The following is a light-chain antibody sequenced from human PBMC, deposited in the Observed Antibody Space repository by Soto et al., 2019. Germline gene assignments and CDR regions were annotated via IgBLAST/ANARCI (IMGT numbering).Light chain of an antibody. J-gene: IGLJ3*02. CDR2: EVS. CDR1: SSDVGGYNY. Sequence: QSALPQPPSASGSPGQSVTISFIGTSSDVGGYNYVTWYQQHPGKAPKLMIYEVSKRPSGVPDRFSGSKSGNTAYLTVSGLQAEDEDDYYCRLYAGSNTWVFGGGTKVTVL. V-gene: IGLV2-8*01. CDR3: RLYAGSNTWV.